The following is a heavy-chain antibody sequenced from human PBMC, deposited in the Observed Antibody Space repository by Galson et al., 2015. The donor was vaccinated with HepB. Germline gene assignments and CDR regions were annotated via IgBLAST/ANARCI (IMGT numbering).Heavy chain of an antibody. D-gene: IGHD1-26*01. Sequence: SLRLSCAASGFTFGDYAMSWFRQAPGKGLEWVGFIRSKAYGGTTEYAASVKGRFTISRDDSKSIAYLQMNSLKTEDTAVYYCTRDFMVGATFAFDIWGQGTMVTVSS. J-gene: IGHJ3*02. CDR1: GFTFGDYA. CDR3: TRDFMVGATFAFDI. V-gene: IGHV3-49*03. CDR2: IRSKAYGGTT.